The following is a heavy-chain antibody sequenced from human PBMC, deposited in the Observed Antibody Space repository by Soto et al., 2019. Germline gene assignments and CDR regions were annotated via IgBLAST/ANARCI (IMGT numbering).Heavy chain of an antibody. CDR1: GFTFSSYW. D-gene: IGHD3-3*01. CDR2: IKQDGSEK. CDR3: ARDTPINYDFWSGYYRY. J-gene: IGHJ4*02. Sequence: GGSLRLSCAASGFTFSSYWMSWVRQAPGKGLEWVANIKQDGSEKYYVDSVKGRFTISRDNAKNSLYLQMNSLRADDTAVYYCARDTPINYDFWSGYYRYWGQGTLVTVSS. V-gene: IGHV3-7*05.